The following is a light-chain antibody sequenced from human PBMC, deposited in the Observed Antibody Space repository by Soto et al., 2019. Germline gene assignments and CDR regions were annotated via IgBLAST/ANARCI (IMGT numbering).Light chain of an antibody. V-gene: IGLV2-14*01. J-gene: IGLJ1*01. CDR2: EVS. Sequence: QSALTQPASVSGSPGQSITISCTGTSSDVGGYNYVSWYQQHPGKAPKTMIYEVSNRPSGVSDRFFGSKSGSTASLTISGLQAEDEADYYCRSYTSSTTLVFGTGTKLTVL. CDR3: RSYTSSTTLV. CDR1: SSDVGGYNY.